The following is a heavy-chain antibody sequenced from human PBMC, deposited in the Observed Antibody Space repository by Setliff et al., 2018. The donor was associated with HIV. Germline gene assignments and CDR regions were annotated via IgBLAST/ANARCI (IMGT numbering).Heavy chain of an antibody. CDR1: GFTFSNYA. V-gene: IGHV3-64*02. J-gene: IGHJ4*02. D-gene: IGHD6-13*01. CDR3: ARGSQAAVGMYYFDY. Sequence: SLRLSCAASGFTFSNYAMHWVRQAPGKGLEYVSGIRSNGYSTYYADSVKGRFTISRDSSKNTVYLQMGSLRAEDMALYYCARGSQAAVGMYYFDYWGQGTLVTVSS. CDR2: IRSNGYST.